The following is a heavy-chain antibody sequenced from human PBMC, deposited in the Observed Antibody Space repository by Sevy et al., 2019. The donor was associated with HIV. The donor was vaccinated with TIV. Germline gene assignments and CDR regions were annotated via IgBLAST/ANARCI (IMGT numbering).Heavy chain of an antibody. D-gene: IGHD3-3*01. Sequence: GRSLRLSCAASGFTFSSYGMHWVRQAPGKGLEWVAVISYDGSNKYYADSVKGRFTISRDNSKNTLYLQMNSLRAEDTAVYYCAKSWPTIFGVFDYWGQGTLVTVSS. V-gene: IGHV3-30*18. J-gene: IGHJ4*02. CDR3: AKSWPTIFGVFDY. CDR1: GFTFSSYG. CDR2: ISYDGSNK.